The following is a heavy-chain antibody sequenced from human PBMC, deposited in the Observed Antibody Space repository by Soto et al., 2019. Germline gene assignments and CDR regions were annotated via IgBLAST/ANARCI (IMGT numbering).Heavy chain of an antibody. D-gene: IGHD6-19*01. J-gene: IGHJ4*02. V-gene: IGHV3-66*01. Sequence: GGSLRLSCAASGFTVSSNYMSWVRQAPGKGLEWVSIIYTGGSTEYVDSVKGRFTISRDNSKNTLYLQMNSLRAEDTAVYYCASLQWPVYFDSWGQGTQVTVSS. CDR3: ASLQWPVYFDS. CDR1: GFTVSSNY. CDR2: IYTGGST.